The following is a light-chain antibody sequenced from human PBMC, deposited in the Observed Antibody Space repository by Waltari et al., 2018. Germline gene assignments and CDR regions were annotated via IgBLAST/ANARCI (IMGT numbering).Light chain of an antibody. CDR3: QHYVRLPVS. V-gene: IGKV3-20*01. J-gene: IGKJ1*01. CDR1: QSVSRS. CDR2: GGS. Sequence: IVLTQSPGTLSLSPGERATLSCRASQSVSRSLAWYQQKPGQAPRLLIYGGSSRATGVPDRFSGSGSGTDFSLTISRLEPEDFAVYYCQHYVRLPVSFGQGTKVEIK.